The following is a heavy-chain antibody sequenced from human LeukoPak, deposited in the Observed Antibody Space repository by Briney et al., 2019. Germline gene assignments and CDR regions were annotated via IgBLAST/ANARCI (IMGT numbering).Heavy chain of an antibody. CDR3: AKDYWDYYDSSGYYNAFDI. CDR1: GFTFDDYA. Sequence: PWGSLRLSCAASGFTFDDYAMHRVRQAPGKGLEWVSGISWNSGSIGYADSVKGRFTISRDNAKNSLYLQMNSLRAEDTALYYCAKDYWDYYDSSGYYNAFDIWGQGTMVTVSS. D-gene: IGHD3-22*01. J-gene: IGHJ3*02. V-gene: IGHV3-9*01. CDR2: ISWNSGSI.